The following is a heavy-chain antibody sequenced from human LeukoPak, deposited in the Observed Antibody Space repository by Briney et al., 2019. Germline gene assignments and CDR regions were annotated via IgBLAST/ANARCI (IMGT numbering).Heavy chain of an antibody. J-gene: IGHJ4*02. CDR1: GFTFSSYS. Sequence: PGGSLRLSCAASGFTFSSYSMNWVRQAPGKGLEWVSYISSSGSTIYYADSVKGRFTISRDNAKNSLYLQMNSLRAEDTAVYYCAPLPADIVVVVAADWGQGTLVTVSS. D-gene: IGHD2-15*01. CDR2: ISSSGSTI. CDR3: APLPADIVVVVAAD. V-gene: IGHV3-48*04.